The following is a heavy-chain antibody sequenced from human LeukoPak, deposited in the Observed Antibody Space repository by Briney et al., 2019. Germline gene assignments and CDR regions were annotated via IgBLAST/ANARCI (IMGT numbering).Heavy chain of an antibody. CDR3: AREANYYDSSGYFLWYFDY. CDR1: GGTFSSYA. D-gene: IGHD3-22*01. CDR2: IIPIFGTA. Sequence: ASVKVSCKASGGTFSSYAISWVRQAPGQGLEWMGGIIPIFGTANYAQKFQGRVTITADESTSTAYMELSSLRSEDTAVYYCAREANYYDSSGYFLWYFDYWGQGTLVTVSS. V-gene: IGHV1-69*13. J-gene: IGHJ4*02.